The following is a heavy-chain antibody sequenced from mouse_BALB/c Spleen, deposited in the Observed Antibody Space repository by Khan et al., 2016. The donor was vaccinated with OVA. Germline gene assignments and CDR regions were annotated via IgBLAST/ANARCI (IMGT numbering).Heavy chain of an antibody. CDR3: ARKYYYGYAVDY. V-gene: IGHV3-2*02. J-gene: IGHJ4*01. D-gene: IGHD1-1*01. Sequence: EVELVESGPGLVKPSQSLSLTCTVTGYSITTNYAWDWIRQFPGNKLEWMGYISYSGSTSYNPSPKSRISITRDTSKNQFFLLLNSVTTDDTATYYCARKYYYGYAVDYWGQGTSVTVSS. CDR1: GYSITTNYA. CDR2: ISYSGST.